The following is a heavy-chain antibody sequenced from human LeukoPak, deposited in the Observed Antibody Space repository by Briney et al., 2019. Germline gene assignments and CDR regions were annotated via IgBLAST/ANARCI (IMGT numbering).Heavy chain of an antibody. Sequence: ASVKVSCKASGGTFSTYSINWLRQGPGQGLEWMGGIIPIFGTANHAQKFQGRITIIADESTSTAYMELSSLRSDDTAVYYCARSMGEHQFLSLRAFDPWGQGTLVTVSS. CDR1: GGTFSTYS. V-gene: IGHV1-69*01. J-gene: IGHJ5*02. D-gene: IGHD2/OR15-2a*01. CDR2: IIPIFGTA. CDR3: ARSMGEHQFLSLRAFDP.